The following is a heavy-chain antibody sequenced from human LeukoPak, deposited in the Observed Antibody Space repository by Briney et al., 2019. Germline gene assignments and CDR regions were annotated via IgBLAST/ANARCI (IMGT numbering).Heavy chain of an antibody. CDR2: IGGSGGTT. CDR3: AKDHEAHGYSYGYG. J-gene: IGHJ4*02. V-gene: IGHV3-23*01. Sequence: GGSLRLSCAASGFNFSSYAMSWVRQAPGKGLEWVSAIGGSGGTTYYADSVKGRFTISRDNSKNTLYLQMNSLRAEDTAVYYCAKDHEAHGYSYGYGWGQGTLVTVSS. CDR1: GFNFSSYA. D-gene: IGHD5-18*01.